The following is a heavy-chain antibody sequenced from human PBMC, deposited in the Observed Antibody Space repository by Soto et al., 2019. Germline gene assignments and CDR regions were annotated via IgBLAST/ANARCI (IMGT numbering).Heavy chain of an antibody. J-gene: IGHJ5*02. D-gene: IGHD3-10*01. Sequence: LSLTCAASGFTFSSYWMSWVRQAPGKGLEWVANIKQDGSEKYYVDSVKGRFTISRDNAKNSRYLQMNSLRAEDTAVYYCARDYFSLGFGELLSGWFDPWGQGTLVTVSS. V-gene: IGHV3-7*01. CDR2: IKQDGSEK. CDR1: GFTFSSYW. CDR3: ARDYFSLGFGELLSGWFDP.